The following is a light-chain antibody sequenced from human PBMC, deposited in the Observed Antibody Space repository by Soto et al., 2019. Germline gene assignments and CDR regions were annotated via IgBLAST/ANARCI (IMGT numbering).Light chain of an antibody. J-gene: IGKJ1*01. CDR2: KAS. V-gene: IGKV1-5*03. CDR1: QSISSW. Sequence: DIQMTQSPSTLSASVGDRVTITCRASQSISSWLAWYQQKPGKAPKLLIYKASSVESGVPSRFSGSGSGTEFTLTISSLQPDDFATYYCQQYSRYSWTFGQGTKVEIK. CDR3: QQYSRYSWT.